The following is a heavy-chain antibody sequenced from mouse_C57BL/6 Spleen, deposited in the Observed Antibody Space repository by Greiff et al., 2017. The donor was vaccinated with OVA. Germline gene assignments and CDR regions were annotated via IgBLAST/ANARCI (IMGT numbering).Heavy chain of an antibody. CDR2: INPNNGGT. J-gene: IGHJ1*03. V-gene: IGHV1-18*01. Sequence: EVKLQQSGPELVKPGASVKIPCKASGYTFTDYNMDWVKQSHGKSLEWIGDINPNNGGTIYNQKFKGKATLTVDKSSSTAYMELRSLTSEDTAVYYCALYYGSSYWYFDVWGTGTTVTVSS. D-gene: IGHD1-1*01. CDR1: GYTFTDYN. CDR3: ALYYGSSYWYFDV.